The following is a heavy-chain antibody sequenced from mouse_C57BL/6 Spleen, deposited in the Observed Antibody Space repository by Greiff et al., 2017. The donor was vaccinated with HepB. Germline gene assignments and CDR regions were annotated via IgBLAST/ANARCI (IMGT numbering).Heavy chain of an antibody. D-gene: IGHD1-1*02. CDR3: AREEKYGLGYFDV. Sequence: VQLQQSGPGMVKPSQSLSLTCTVTGYSITSGYDWHWIRHFPGNKLEWMGYISYSGSTNYNPSLKSRISITHDTSKNHFFLKLNSVTTEDTATYYCAREEKYGLGYFDVWGTGTTVTVSS. CDR1: GYSITSGYD. J-gene: IGHJ1*03. V-gene: IGHV3-1*01. CDR2: ISYSGST.